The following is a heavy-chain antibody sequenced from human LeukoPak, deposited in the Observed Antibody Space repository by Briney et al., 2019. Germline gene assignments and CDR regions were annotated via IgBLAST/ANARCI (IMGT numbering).Heavy chain of an antibody. V-gene: IGHV3-48*01. D-gene: IGHD4-23*01. CDR1: GFTFSSYA. CDR2: ISSDGSTI. J-gene: IGHJ4*02. Sequence: GGSLRLSCAASGFTFSSYAMNWVRQAPGKGLEWLSYISSDGSTIYYVDSVKGRITISRDNARKSLYLQMNSLRAEDTAVYYCVPQKGYGGNPLDYWGQGTLVTVST. CDR3: VPQKGYGGNPLDY.